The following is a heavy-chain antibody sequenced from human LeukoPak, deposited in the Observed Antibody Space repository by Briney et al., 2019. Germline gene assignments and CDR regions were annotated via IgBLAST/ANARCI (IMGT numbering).Heavy chain of an antibody. J-gene: IGHJ3*02. Sequence: ASVKVSCKASGYTFTSYYMHWVRQAPGQGLEWMGIINPSGGSTSYAQKSQGRVTMTRDTSTSTVYMELSSLRSEDTAVYYCAREERYNWNDGDAFDIWGQGTMVTVSS. CDR3: AREERYNWNDGDAFDI. CDR1: GYTFTSYY. V-gene: IGHV1-46*01. CDR2: INPSGGST. D-gene: IGHD1-1*01.